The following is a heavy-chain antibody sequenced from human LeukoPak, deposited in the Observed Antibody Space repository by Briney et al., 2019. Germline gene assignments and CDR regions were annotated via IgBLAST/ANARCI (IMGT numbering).Heavy chain of an antibody. V-gene: IGHV4-38-2*01. CDR2: IYHSGST. CDR3: ASESSGWYLGGPFDY. Sequence: SETLSLTCAVSGYSISSGYYWGCIRQPPGKGLEWVGSIYHSGSTYYNPSLKSRVTISVDTSKNQFSLKLSSVTAADTAVYYCASESSGWYLGGPFDYWGQGTLVTVTS. D-gene: IGHD6-19*01. J-gene: IGHJ4*02. CDR1: GYSISSGYY.